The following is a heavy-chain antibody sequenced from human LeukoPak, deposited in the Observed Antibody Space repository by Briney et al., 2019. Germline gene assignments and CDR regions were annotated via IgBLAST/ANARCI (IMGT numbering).Heavy chain of an antibody. CDR3: GRQMATPLSL. CDR2: INHSGST. V-gene: IGHV4-34*01. J-gene: IGHJ4*02. CDR1: GFTFSSYA. Sequence: GSLRLSCAASGFTFSSYAMSWVRQAPGKGLEWIGEINHSGSTNYNPSLKSRVTISVDTSKNQFSLKLSSVTAADTAVYYCGRQMATPLSLWGQGTLVTVSS. D-gene: IGHD5-24*01.